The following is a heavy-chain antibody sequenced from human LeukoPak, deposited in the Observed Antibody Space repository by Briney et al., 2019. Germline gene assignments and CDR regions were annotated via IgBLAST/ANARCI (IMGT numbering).Heavy chain of an antibody. J-gene: IGHJ4*02. CDR2: INHSGST. D-gene: IGHD2-2*01. CDR1: GGSFSGYY. CDR3: ASGVGGGYCSSTSCYAPCYFDY. V-gene: IGHV4-34*01. Sequence: PETLSLTCAVYGGSFSGYYWSWIRQPPGKGLEWIGEINHSGSTNYNPSLKSRVTISVDTSKNQFSPKLSSVTAADTAVYYCASGVGGGYCSSTSCYAPCYFDYWGQGTLVTVSS.